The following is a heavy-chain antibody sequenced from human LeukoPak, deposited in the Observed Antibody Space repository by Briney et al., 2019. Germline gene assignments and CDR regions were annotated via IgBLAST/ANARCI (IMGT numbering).Heavy chain of an antibody. CDR3: AKMTVSGRDNWFDP. V-gene: IGHV1-69*05. CDR1: GGTFSSYA. CDR2: IIPIFGTA. D-gene: IGHD6-19*01. Sequence: GASVKVSCKASGGTFSSYAISWVRQAPGQGLEWMGGIIPIFGTANYAQKFQGRVTITRDTSINTAYMELTSLTSEDTAVYYCAKMTVSGRDNWFDPWGQGTLVTVSS. J-gene: IGHJ5*02.